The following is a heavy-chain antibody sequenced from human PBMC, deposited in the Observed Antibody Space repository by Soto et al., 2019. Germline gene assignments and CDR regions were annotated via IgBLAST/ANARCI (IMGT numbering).Heavy chain of an antibody. CDR2: ISGSGGST. V-gene: IGHV3-23*01. CDR1: GFTFSSYA. Sequence: EVQLLESGGGLVQPGGSLRLSCAASGFTFSSYAMSWVRQAPGKGLEWVSAISGSGGSTYYTDSVKGRFIISRDNSKNTLYLQMNSLRAEDTAVYYCARRSSGWYFDYWGQGTLVTVSS. D-gene: IGHD6-19*01. CDR3: ARRSSGWYFDY. J-gene: IGHJ4*02.